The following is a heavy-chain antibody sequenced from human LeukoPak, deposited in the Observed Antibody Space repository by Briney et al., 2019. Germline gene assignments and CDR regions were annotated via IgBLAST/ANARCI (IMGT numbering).Heavy chain of an antibody. CDR1: GFSFSGHW. D-gene: IGHD6-6*01. CDR2: ISPTGSTT. J-gene: IGHJ4*02. CDR3: ARGPNSNWSGLDF. Sequence: GGSLRLTCTACGFSFSGHWMHWARQLPGKGLVWISRISPTGSTTSYADSVKGRLTVSRDNAKNTLYLQVNNLRAEDTAVYYCARGPNSNWSGLDFWGQGTLLTVSS. V-gene: IGHV3-74*01.